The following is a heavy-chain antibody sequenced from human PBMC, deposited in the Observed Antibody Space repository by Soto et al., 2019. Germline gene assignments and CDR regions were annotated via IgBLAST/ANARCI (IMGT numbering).Heavy chain of an antibody. CDR1: GFTVSSNY. D-gene: IGHD2-2*01. CDR3: ARDVVVVPAATGPGVYYYGMDV. J-gene: IGHJ6*02. V-gene: IGHV3-53*01. CDR2: IYSGGST. Sequence: GSLRLSCAASGFTVSSNYMSWVRQAPGKGLEWVSVIYSGGSTYYADSVKGRFTISRDNSKNTLYLQMNSLRAEDTAVYYCARDVVVVPAATGPGVYYYGMDVWGQGTTVTV.